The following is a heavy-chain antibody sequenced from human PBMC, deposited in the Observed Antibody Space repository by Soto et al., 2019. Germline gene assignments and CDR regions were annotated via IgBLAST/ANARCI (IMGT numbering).Heavy chain of an antibody. CDR2: INAGNGNT. Sequence: QVQLVQSGAEVKKPGASVKVSCKASGYTFTSYAMHWVRQAPGQRLEWMGWINAGNGNTKYSQKFQGRVTITRDTSGSRAYMELSSLRSEDTAVYYCSRSRGYYYVDYWGQGTLVTVS. J-gene: IGHJ4*02. CDR3: SRSRGYYYVDY. V-gene: IGHV1-3*01. D-gene: IGHD3-22*01. CDR1: GYTFTSYA.